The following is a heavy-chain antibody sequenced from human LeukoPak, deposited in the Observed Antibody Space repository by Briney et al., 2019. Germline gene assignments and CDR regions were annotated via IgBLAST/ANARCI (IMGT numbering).Heavy chain of an antibody. V-gene: IGHV4-4*07. CDR2: IYLSGST. D-gene: IGHD1-26*01. J-gene: IGHJ4*02. Sequence: SETLSLTCTVSGGSISNYYWTWIRQPAGKGLEWIGRIYLSGSTNYNPSLKSRVTISVDKSKNKFSLKVSSVTAADTAVYYCARESFSGSYDYWGQGTLVTVSS. CDR1: GGSISNYY. CDR3: ARESFSGSYDY.